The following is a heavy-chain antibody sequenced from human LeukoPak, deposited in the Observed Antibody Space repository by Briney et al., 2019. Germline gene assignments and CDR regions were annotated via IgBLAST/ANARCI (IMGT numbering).Heavy chain of an antibody. CDR3: ARDNADIVVVAATGFWFDP. D-gene: IGHD2-15*01. V-gene: IGHV1-69*13. Sequence: GASVKVSRKASGGTFSSYAISWVRQAPGQGLEWMGGIIPIFGTASYAQKFQGRVTITADESTSTAYMELSSLRSEDTAVYYCARDNADIVVVAATGFWFDPWGQGTLVTVSS. J-gene: IGHJ5*02. CDR2: IIPIFGTA. CDR1: GGTFSSYA.